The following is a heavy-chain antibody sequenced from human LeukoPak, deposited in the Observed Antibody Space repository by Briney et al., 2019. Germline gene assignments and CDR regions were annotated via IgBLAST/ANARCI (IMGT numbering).Heavy chain of an antibody. V-gene: IGHV3-53*01. CDR1: GFPVSSNY. J-gene: IGHJ4*02. CDR3: AGDGSGYSNFDY. D-gene: IGHD3-22*01. CDR2: IYSGGST. Sequence: GGSLDLSLAASGFPVSSNYMSWVRQAPGKGLEGVSVIYSGGSTYYADSVKGGFTISRDNSKNTLYLQMNSLRAEDTAVYYCAGDGSGYSNFDYWGQGTLVTVSS.